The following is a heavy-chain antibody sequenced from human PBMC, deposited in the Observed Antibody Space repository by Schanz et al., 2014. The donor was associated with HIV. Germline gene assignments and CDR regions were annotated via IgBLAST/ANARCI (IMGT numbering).Heavy chain of an antibody. D-gene: IGHD2-8*01. J-gene: IGHJ6*02. V-gene: IGHV3-11*05. CDR3: ALVGVWYYYGMDV. CDR2: ISSSTTFL. CDR1: GFTFGDHY. Sequence: VQLVESGGGLVKPGGSLSLSCVASGFTFGDHYMTWIRQAPGKGLEWVSPISSSTTFLYYADSVKGRFTISRDNAKNSLSLQVNSLRAEDTAVYYCALVGVWYYYGMDVWGHGTTVAVSS.